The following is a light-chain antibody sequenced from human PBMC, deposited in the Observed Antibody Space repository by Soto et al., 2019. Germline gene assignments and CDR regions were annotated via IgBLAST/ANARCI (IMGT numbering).Light chain of an antibody. V-gene: IGKV3-20*01. Sequence: EIVLTQSPGTLSLSPGERATLSCRASQSVSSSYLAWYQQKPGQAPRLLIYGASSRATGIPDRFSVSGSGTDFTLTISRLEPEDFAVYYGQQYGSSTITFVQGTRLEIK. CDR1: QSVSSSY. CDR2: GAS. CDR3: QQYGSSTIT. J-gene: IGKJ5*01.